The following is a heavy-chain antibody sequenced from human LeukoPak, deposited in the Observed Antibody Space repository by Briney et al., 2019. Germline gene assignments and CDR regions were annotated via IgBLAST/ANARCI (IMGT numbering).Heavy chain of an antibody. CDR3: ARGGRQLWQSYFDD. V-gene: IGHV1-46*01. Sequence: GASVKVSCKASGYTFTSYYMHWVRQAPGQGLEWMGIINPNSGSTDYPQKFQGRLTMTGDMSTSTFYMELSSLTSEDTAIYYCARGGRQLWQSYFDDWGQGTLVTVSS. J-gene: IGHJ4*03. CDR1: GYTFTSYY. CDR2: INPNSGST. D-gene: IGHD5-18*01.